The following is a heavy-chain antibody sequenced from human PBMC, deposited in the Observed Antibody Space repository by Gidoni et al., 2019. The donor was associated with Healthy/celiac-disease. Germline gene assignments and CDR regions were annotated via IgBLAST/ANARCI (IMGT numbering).Heavy chain of an antibody. CDR1: GFTFSSYS. CDR2: ISSSSSYI. CDR3: ARGYCSGGSCTNWFDP. V-gene: IGHV3-21*01. D-gene: IGHD2-15*01. J-gene: IGHJ5*02. Sequence: EVQLVESGGGLVKPGGSLRLSCAASGFTFSSYSMNWVRQAPGKGLEWVSSISSSSSYIYYADSVKGRFTISRDNAKNSLYLQMNSLRAEDTAVYYCARGYCSGGSCTNWFDPWGQGTLVTVSS.